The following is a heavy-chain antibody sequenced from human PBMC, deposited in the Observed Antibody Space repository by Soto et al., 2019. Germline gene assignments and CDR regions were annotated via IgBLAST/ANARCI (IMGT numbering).Heavy chain of an antibody. Sequence: LRLSCAASGFTFSIHGMHWVRQTPGKGLEWVAVISNDGNKKYYVESVEGRFSISRDNSKSIVYLQMNNVRIEDTAKYYCAKDKVPYYDFWSGQRWFDPWGQGTQVTVSS. CDR3: AKDKVPYYDFWSGQRWFDP. CDR2: ISNDGNKK. V-gene: IGHV3-30*18. J-gene: IGHJ5*02. D-gene: IGHD3-3*01. CDR1: GFTFSIHG.